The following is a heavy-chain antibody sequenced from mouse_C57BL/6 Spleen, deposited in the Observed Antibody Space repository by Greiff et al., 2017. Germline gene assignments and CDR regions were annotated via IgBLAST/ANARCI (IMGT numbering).Heavy chain of an antibody. Sequence: QVQLKQSGAELVRPGTSVKVSCKASGYAFTNYWIEWVKQRPGQGLEWIGEINPGSGGTNYNEKFKGKATLTADKSSSTAYMQLSSLTSEDSAVYFCARFGNYDALGYWGQAPSVTVSS. V-gene: IGHV1-54*01. D-gene: IGHD2-1*01. CDR3: ARFGNYDALGY. J-gene: IGHJ4*01. CDR1: GYAFTNYW. CDR2: INPGSGGT.